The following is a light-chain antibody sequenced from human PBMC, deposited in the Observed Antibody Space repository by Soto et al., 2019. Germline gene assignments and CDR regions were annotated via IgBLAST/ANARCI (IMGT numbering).Light chain of an antibody. Sequence: DIPMTQSPSSLYASVGDRVTITCQASQDIRKYLNWYQQKSGSPPKLLIYTASDLQTGVPSRFSGSGSGINFTFTISSLQPEDIGTYYCQQYDNLPFTFGPGTKVDIK. CDR2: TAS. V-gene: IGKV1-33*01. J-gene: IGKJ3*01. CDR1: QDIRKY. CDR3: QQYDNLPFT.